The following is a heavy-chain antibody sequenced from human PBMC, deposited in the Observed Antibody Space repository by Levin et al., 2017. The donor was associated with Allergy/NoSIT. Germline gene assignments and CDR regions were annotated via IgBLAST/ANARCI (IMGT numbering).Heavy chain of an antibody. J-gene: IGHJ3*02. CDR1: GFTFSSQA. Sequence: GGSLRLSCAASGFTFSSQAVHWVRQAPGKGLEWVAVISNDGSSKYYADSVKGRFTISRDISKNTLYLQMNSLRPDDTAVYYCAREGSGSAFDIWGQGTMVTVSS. CDR2: ISNDGSSK. V-gene: IGHV3-30-3*01. D-gene: IGHD3-10*01. CDR3: AREGSGSAFDI.